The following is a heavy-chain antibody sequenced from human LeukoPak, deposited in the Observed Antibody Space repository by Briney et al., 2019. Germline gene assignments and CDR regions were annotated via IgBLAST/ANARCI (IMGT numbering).Heavy chain of an antibody. V-gene: IGHV1-8*01. CDR2: MNPNSGNT. CDR1: GYTFTSYD. J-gene: IGHJ4*02. CDR3: ARGRRYCSSTSCYRTPRFDY. D-gene: IGHD2-2*01. Sequence: ASVKVSCEASGYTFTSYDINWVRQATGQGLEWMGWMNPNSGNTGYAQKFQGRVTMTRNTSISTAYMELSSLRSEDTAVYYCARGRRYCSSTSCYRTPRFDYWGQGTLVTVSS.